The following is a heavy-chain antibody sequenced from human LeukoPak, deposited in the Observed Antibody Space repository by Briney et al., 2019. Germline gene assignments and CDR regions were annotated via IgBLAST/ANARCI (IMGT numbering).Heavy chain of an antibody. CDR2: ISAYNGNT. V-gene: IGHV1-18*01. Sequence: ASVKVSCKASGYTFTSYGIRWVRQAPGQGLEWMGWISAYNGNTNYAQKLQGRVTMTTDTSTSTAYMELRSLRSDDTAVYYCAREGYYYDSSGYYFDYWGQGTLVTVSS. J-gene: IGHJ4*02. CDR3: AREGYYYDSSGYYFDY. CDR1: GYTFTSYG. D-gene: IGHD3-22*01.